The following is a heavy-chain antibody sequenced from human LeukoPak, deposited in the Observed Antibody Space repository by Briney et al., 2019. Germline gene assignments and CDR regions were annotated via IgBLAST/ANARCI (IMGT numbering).Heavy chain of an antibody. J-gene: IGHJ3*02. V-gene: IGHV4-4*07. CDR3: ARDRAVVNAIGGVFDM. D-gene: IGHD2-21*01. Sequence: SETLSLTCTVSGASITTYYWTWIRQPAGKGLEWIGGISTSGSSHYKPSLKSRVTMSIDTPKNQISLKLSSVTAADTAVYYCARDRAVVNAIGGVFDMFGQGTMVTVSS. CDR1: GASITTYY. CDR2: ISTSGSS.